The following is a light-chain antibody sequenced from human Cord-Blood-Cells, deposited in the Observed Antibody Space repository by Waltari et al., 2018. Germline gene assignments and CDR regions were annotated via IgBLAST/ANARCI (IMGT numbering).Light chain of an antibody. CDR2: WAS. V-gene: IGKV4-1*01. Sequence: DIVMTQSPDSLAVSLGERDTINCKSSQSVLYSSNHKNYLAWYQQKPGQPPKLLIYWASTRESGVPDRFSGSGSGTDFTLTISSLQAEDVAVYYCQQYYSTPITFGQGTRLEIK. CDR1: QSVLYSSNHKNY. CDR3: QQYYSTPIT. J-gene: IGKJ5*01.